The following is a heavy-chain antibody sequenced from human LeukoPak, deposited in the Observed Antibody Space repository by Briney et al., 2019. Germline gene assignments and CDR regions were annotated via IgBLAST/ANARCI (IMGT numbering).Heavy chain of an antibody. Sequence: PGRSLRLSCAASGFTFSSYGMHWVRQAPGKGLEWVAVTSSDLNVKLYADSVKGRFTISRDNSRSTLYLQMNSLRPEGTAIYYCAREGYYGSGSPPSLYFDYWGQGTLVTVSS. CDR3: AREGYYGSGSPPSLYFDY. CDR1: GFTFSSYG. CDR2: TSSDLNVK. D-gene: IGHD3-10*01. J-gene: IGHJ4*02. V-gene: IGHV3-30*03.